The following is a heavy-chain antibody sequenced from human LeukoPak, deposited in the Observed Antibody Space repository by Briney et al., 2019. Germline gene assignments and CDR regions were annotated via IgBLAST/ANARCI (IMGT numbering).Heavy chain of an antibody. CDR3: AREGDPGYCSSTSCYGGYRNWFDP. J-gene: IGHJ5*02. CDR2: IIPIFGTA. V-gene: IGHV1-69*06. Sequence: GASVKVSCKASGGTFSSYAISWVRQAPGQGLEWMGGIIPIFGTANYAQKFQGRVTITADKSTSTAYMELSSLRSEDTAVYYCAREGDPGYCSSTSCYGGYRNWFDPWGQGTLVTVSS. CDR1: GGTFSSYA. D-gene: IGHD2-2*03.